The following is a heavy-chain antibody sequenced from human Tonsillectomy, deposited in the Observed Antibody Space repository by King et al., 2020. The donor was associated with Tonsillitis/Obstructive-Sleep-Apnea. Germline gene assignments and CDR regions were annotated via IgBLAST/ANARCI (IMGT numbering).Heavy chain of an antibody. D-gene: IGHD6-19*01. Sequence: VQLVEAGGGLVQPGGSLRLSCAASGFTFSSDSINWVRQAPGKGLEWVSYIGSSISTRYYAESVKGRFTISRDNAKNSLYLQMNSLRDEDTAVYYCARAGQWLAPGGGYYFDYWGQGTLVTVSS. CDR3: ARAGQWLAPGGGYYFDY. J-gene: IGHJ4*02. V-gene: IGHV3-48*02. CDR1: GFTFSSDS. CDR2: IGSSISTR.